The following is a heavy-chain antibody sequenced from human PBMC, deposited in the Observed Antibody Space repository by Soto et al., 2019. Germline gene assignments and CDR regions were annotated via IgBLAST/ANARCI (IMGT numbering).Heavy chain of an antibody. D-gene: IGHD1-26*01. CDR2: IKQDASDK. CDR1: GFSFSRYW. J-gene: IGHJ3*02. CDR3: ARDRWELPGPDAFDI. Sequence: PGGSLRLSCAASGFSFSRYWMSWVRQAPGKGLEWVANIKQDASDKYYVDSVKGRFTISRDNAKNSLYLQMNSLRDEDTAVYYCARDRWELPGPDAFDIWGQGTMVTVSS. V-gene: IGHV3-7*01.